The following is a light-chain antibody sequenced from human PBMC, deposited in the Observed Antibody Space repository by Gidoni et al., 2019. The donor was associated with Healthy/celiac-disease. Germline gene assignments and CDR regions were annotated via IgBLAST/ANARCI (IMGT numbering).Light chain of an antibody. CDR1: SSDVGGYNY. V-gene: IGLV2-14*03. CDR3: SPYTSSSTLGYV. CDR2: AAS. Sequence: QSALTPPLSVSVSPGQSITISCTGTSSDVGGYNYVSWYQQHPGKAPKLMMYAASNRPSGVSNRFSGSKSGNTATLTISGRQAEDEAEYYCSPYTSSSTLGYVFGTGTKVTVL. J-gene: IGLJ1*01.